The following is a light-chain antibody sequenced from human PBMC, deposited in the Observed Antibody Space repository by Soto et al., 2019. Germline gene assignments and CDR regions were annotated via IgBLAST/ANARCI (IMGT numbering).Light chain of an antibody. CDR3: LQDYTYPLT. Sequence: AIQMTQSPSSLSASVGDRVTITCRASQGIRNDLGWYQQKPGKAPKLLIYAASSLQSGVSPRFSGSGSGTDFTLTISSLQPEDFATYYCLQDYTYPLTFGGGTKVEI. CDR1: QGIRND. V-gene: IGKV1-6*01. CDR2: AAS. J-gene: IGKJ4*01.